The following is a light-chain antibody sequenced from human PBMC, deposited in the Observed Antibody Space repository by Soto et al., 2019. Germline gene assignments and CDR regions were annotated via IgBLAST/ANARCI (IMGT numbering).Light chain of an antibody. CDR2: KAS. CDR1: QTISSW. CDR3: HHYNNWPRT. Sequence: DIQMTQSPSTLSGSVGDRVTITCRASQTISSWLAWYQQKPGKAPKLLIYKASTLKSGVPSRFSGSGSGTEFTLTISSLQSEDFAVYYCHHYNNWPRTFGQGTKVDNK. J-gene: IGKJ1*01. V-gene: IGKV1-5*03.